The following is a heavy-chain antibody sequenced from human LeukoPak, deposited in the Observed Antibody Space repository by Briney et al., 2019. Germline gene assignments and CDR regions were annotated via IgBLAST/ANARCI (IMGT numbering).Heavy chain of an antibody. V-gene: IGHV1-69*04. CDR1: GGTFSSYA. CDR2: IIPILGIA. J-gene: IGHJ4*02. Sequence: ASVKVSCKASGGTFSSYAISWVRQAPGQGLEWMGRIIPILGIANYAQKFQGRVTMTRDTSISTAYMELSRLRSDDTAVYYCASAPYGSGVDYWGQGTLVTVSS. CDR3: ASAPYGSGVDY. D-gene: IGHD3-10*01.